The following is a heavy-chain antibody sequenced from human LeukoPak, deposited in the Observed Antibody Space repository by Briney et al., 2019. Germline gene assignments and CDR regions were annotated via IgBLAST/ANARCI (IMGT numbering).Heavy chain of an antibody. D-gene: IGHD3-3*01. CDR3: AKVNDFWSGRKAYFDY. V-gene: IGHV3-21*01. CDR1: GFTFSSYS. J-gene: IGHJ4*02. Sequence: GGSLRLSCAASGFTFSSYSMNWVRQAPGKGLEWVSSISSSSSYIYYADSVKGRFTIPRDNSKNTLYLQMNSLRAEDTAVYYCAKVNDFWSGRKAYFDYWGQGTLVTVSS. CDR2: ISSSSSYI.